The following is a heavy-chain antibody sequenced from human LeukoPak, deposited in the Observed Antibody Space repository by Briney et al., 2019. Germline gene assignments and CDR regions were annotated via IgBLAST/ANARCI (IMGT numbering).Heavy chain of an antibody. V-gene: IGHV3-13*01. J-gene: IGHJ4*02. CDR3: ASGAEGWNY. CDR2: IGKSGHT. CDR1: GFTFSSYD. Sequence: GGSLRLSCAASGFTFSSYDMHWVRQVTGKGLEWVSGIGKSGHTYYAGSVKGRFTISRENAKNSLYLQMNDLRAGDTAVYYCASGAEGWNYWGQGTLVTVSS. D-gene: IGHD2-15*01.